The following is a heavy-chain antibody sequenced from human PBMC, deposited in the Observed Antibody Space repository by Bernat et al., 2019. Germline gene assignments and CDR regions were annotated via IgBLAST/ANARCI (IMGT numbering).Heavy chain of an antibody. CDR1: GFTFDDYA. J-gene: IGHJ1*01. CDR2: ISWNSGSI. D-gene: IGHD1-26*01. CDR3: AEDMWGYSGSYPTTFQH. V-gene: IGHV3-9*01. Sequence: EVQLVESGGGLVQPGRSLRLSCAASGFTFDDYAMHWVRQAPGKGLEWVSGISWNSGSIGYADSVKGRFTISRDNAKNSLYLQMNSLRAEDTALYYWAEDMWGYSGSYPTTFQHWGQGTLVTVSS.